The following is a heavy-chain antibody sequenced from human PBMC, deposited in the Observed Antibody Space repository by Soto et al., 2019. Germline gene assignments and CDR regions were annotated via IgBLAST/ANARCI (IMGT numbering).Heavy chain of an antibody. CDR2: INPNSGGT. CDR3: ARVSGGDYDRPFDY. J-gene: IGHJ4*02. Sequence: ASVKVSCKASGYNFNGYYVHWVRQAPGQGLEWMGWINPNSGGTKYAQKFQGRVTKNQFSLKLRSVTAADTAVYYCARVSGGDYDRPFDYWGQGTLVTVSS. CDR1: GYNFNGYY. V-gene: IGHV1-2*02. D-gene: IGHD4-17*01.